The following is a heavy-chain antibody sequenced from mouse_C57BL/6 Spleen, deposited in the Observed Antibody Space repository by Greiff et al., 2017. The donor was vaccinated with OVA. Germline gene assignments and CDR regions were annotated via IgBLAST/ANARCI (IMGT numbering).Heavy chain of an antibody. CDR2: ISYDGSN. V-gene: IGHV3-6*01. J-gene: IGHJ2*01. D-gene: IGHD1-1*01. CDR3: ARDPLTGFDY. CDR1: GYSITSGYY. Sequence: DVKLQESGPGLVKPSQSLSLTRSVTGYSITSGYYWNWIRQFPGNKLEWMGYISYDGSNNYNPSLKNRISITRDTSKNQFFLKLNSVTTEDTATYYCARDPLTGFDYWGQGTTLTVSS.